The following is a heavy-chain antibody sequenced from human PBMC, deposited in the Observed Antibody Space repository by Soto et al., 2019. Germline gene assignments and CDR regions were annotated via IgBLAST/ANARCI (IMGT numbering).Heavy chain of an antibody. CDR1: GFLFSNFW. D-gene: IGHD1-26*01. CDR3: VRGGSHSFDY. Sequence: EVQLVESGGGLVQPGGSLRLSCAASGFLFSNFWMSWVRQAPGKGLEWVANIKEDGSEKYHVDSVKGRFTISRDNVKNLMYLQMDSLRAEDTAVYKCVRGGSHSFDYCGQGTLVTVSS. CDR2: IKEDGSEK. J-gene: IGHJ4*02. V-gene: IGHV3-7*05.